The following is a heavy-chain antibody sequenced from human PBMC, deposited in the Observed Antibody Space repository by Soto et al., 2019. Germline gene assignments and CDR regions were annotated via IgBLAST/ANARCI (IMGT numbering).Heavy chain of an antibody. D-gene: IGHD1-26*01. V-gene: IGHV3-30*18. CDR3: AKARVRIVGANSFDY. Sequence: PGGSLRLSCVGSGFTFSNYGMHWVRQPPGKGLEWVALISDDGDKRYYADSVRGRLIISRDNSKDTLYLQMNSLGPDDTAVYFCAKARVRIVGANSFDYWGQGTPVIVSS. CDR1: GFTFSNYG. J-gene: IGHJ4*02. CDR2: ISDDGDKR.